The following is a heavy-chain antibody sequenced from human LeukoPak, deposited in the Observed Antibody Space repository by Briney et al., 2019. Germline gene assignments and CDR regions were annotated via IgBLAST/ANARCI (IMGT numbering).Heavy chain of an antibody. CDR2: IIRSSSYI. J-gene: IGHJ4*02. CDR3: ARVVVGATFAYDY. D-gene: IGHD1-26*01. CDR1: GFTFSSYS. Sequence: GGSLRLSCAASGFTFSSYSMNWVRQAPGKGLEWVSSIIRSSSYINYADSVKGPFTISRDHAKSSLYLQMNSLRADDTAVYYWARVVVGATFAYDYWGQGTLVTASS. V-gene: IGHV3-21*01.